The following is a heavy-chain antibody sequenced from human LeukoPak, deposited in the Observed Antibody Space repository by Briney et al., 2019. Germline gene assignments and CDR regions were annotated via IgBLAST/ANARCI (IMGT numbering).Heavy chain of an antibody. Sequence: SETLSLTCTVSGDSDSSYYWNWIRQPAGRGLEWIGRVYSTGTTSYNPSLKSRVTLSVDPSKNHVSLNLTSVTAADTAVYYCAPGCRSTSCNMDYFDYWGQGTLVTVSS. CDR2: VYSTGTT. CDR3: APGCRSTSCNMDYFDY. J-gene: IGHJ4*02. V-gene: IGHV4-4*07. D-gene: IGHD2-2*02. CDR1: GDSDSSYY.